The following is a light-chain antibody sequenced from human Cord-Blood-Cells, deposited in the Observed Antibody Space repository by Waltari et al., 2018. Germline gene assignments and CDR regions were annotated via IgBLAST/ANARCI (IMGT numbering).Light chain of an antibody. CDR2: RNN. CDR3: AAWDDSLSGWV. CDR1: SSNIGSNY. V-gene: IGLV1-47*01. J-gene: IGLJ3*02. Sequence: QSVLTQPPSASGTPGQRVTLSCSGSSSNIGSNYVYWYQQLQGTAPKLLIYRNNQRPSGVPDRFSGSKSGTSASLAISGLRSEDEADYYCAAWDDSLSGWVFGGGTKLTVL.